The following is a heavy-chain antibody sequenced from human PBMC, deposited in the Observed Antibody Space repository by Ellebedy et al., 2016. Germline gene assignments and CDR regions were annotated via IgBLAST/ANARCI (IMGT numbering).Heavy chain of an antibody. V-gene: IGHV3-15*01. CDR3: TTAGYGN. CDR2: IKSKADGRTT. D-gene: IGHD5-18*01. J-gene: IGHJ4*02. Sequence: GESLKISXAASGFTFSNAWMSWVRQAPGEGLEWVGLIKSKADGRTTDYAAPVKGRFTISGDDSKNTLYLQMNSLKADDTAVYFCTTAGYGNWGQGTLVTVSS. CDR1: GFTFSNAW.